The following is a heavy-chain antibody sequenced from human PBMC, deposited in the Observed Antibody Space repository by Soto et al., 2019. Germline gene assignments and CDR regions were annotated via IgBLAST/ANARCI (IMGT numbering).Heavy chain of an antibody. V-gene: IGHV1-18*01. CDR2: ISADNDNG. D-gene: IGHD6-13*01. CDR1: GYTFVSHG. Sequence: ASVKVSCKASGYTFVSHGISWVRQAPGQVFEWMGWISADNDNGNSAQKFQDRVTITIETSTNTAYMELRNLTSDDTALYYCVRDAWQQSPRDVWGQGTLVTDYS. CDR3: VRDAWQQSPRDV. J-gene: IGHJ4*02.